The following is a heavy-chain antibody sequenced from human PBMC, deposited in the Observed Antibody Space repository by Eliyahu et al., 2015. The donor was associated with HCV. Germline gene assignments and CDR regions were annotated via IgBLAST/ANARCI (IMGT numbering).Heavy chain of an antibody. CDR1: GFTLKXYA. CDR2: ISSSGGST. V-gene: IGHV3-23*01. CDR3: AKILPIDDSGIYNPLDY. D-gene: IGHD3-10*01. J-gene: IGHJ4*02. Sequence: EVQLLESGGGLVQRGGSLRLSCATSGFTLKXYAMSWVRQAPGKGLEWVSGISSSGGSTSYADSVKGRFTISRDNSKNTLYLQMNSLRADDTALYYCAKILPIDDSGIYNPLDYWGQGTLVTVSS.